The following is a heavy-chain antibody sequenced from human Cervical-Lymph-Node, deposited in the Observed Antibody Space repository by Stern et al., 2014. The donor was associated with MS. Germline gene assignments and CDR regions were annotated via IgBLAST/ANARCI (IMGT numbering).Heavy chain of an antibody. CDR2: IIPIFGTA. CDR3: ARGDIAAAGTPFDY. CDR1: VGTFSSYA. Sequence: QVQLMQSGAEVKKPGSSVKVSCKASVGTFSSYAISWVRQAPGQGLEWMGGIIPIFGTANYAQKFQGRVTITADESTSTAYMELSSLRSEDTAVYYCARGDIAAAGTPFDYWGQGTLVTVSS. V-gene: IGHV1-69*01. J-gene: IGHJ4*02. D-gene: IGHD6-13*01.